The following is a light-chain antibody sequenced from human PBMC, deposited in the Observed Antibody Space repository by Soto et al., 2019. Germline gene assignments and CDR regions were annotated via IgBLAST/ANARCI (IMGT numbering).Light chain of an antibody. CDR3: QQHNDYPLT. Sequence: DIQMTQSPSSLSASVGDRVTITCRAGQGISNSLAWFQQKPGKAPKSLIYAAFNLQTGVPSRFSGSGSGTEFTLTISSLQPEDFATYYCQQHNDYPLTVGGGTKVDSK. CDR1: QGISNS. J-gene: IGKJ4*01. CDR2: AAF. V-gene: IGKV1-16*01.